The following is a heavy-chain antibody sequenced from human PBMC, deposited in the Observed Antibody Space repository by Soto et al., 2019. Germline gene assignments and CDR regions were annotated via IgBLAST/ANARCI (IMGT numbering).Heavy chain of an antibody. V-gene: IGHV3-23*01. CDR1: GFTFSSYA. Sequence: XGSLPLSCAASGFTFSSYAMSWVRQAPGKGLEWVSAISGSGGSTYYADSVKGRFTISRDNSKNTMYLQMNSLRAEDTAVYYCAKDPTYASYYYYYGMDVWGQGTTVTVSS. CDR3: AKDPTYASYYYYYGMDV. J-gene: IGHJ6*02. D-gene: IGHD4-4*01. CDR2: ISGSGGST.